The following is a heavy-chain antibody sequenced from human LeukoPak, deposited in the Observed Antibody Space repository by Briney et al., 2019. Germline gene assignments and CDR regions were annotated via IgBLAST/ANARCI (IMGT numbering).Heavy chain of an antibody. D-gene: IGHD1-7*01. CDR2: MHPNSGNT. J-gene: IGHJ5*02. CDR1: GYTFTDYY. V-gene: IGHV1-8*03. Sequence: ASVKVSCKASGYTFTDYYMNWVRQAPGQGLEWMGWMHPNSGNTGYAQKFQGRVTITRNTSISTAYMELSSLRSEDTAVYYCARGPRTGTSLSHGWFDPWGQGTLVTVSS. CDR3: ARGPRTGTSLSHGWFDP.